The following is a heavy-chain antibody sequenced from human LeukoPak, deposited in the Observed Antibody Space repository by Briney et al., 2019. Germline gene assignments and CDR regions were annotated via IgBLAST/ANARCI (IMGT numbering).Heavy chain of an antibody. V-gene: IGHV4-39*01. CDR2: ISYTGST. CDR3: ARVIAVAGNIAFDY. J-gene: IGHJ4*02. Sequence: KASETLSLTCTVSGGSISSSSYYWGWIRQPPGKGLEWIGSISYTGSTYYNPSLKSRVTISVDTSKNQFSLKLSSVTAADTAVYYCARVIAVAGNIAFDYWGQGTLVTVSS. CDR1: GGSISSSSYY. D-gene: IGHD6-19*01.